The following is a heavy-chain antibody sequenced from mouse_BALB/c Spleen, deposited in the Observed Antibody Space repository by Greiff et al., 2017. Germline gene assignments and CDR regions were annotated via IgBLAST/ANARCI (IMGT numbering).Heavy chain of an antibody. Sequence: VQLQQSGAELVRSGASVKLSCTASGFNIKDYYMHWVKQRPEQGLEWIGWIDPENGDTEYAPKFQGKATMTADTSSNTAYLQLSSLTSEDTAVYYCNARTTATAYWGQGTLVTVSA. CDR3: NARTTATAY. CDR1: GFNIKDYY. V-gene: IGHV14-4*02. D-gene: IGHD1-2*01. J-gene: IGHJ3*01. CDR2: IDPENGDT.